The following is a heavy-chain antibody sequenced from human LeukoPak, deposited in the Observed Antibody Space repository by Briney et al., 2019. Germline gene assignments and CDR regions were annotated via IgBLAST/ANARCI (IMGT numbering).Heavy chain of an antibody. CDR1: GFSLSTRGMC. CDR3: ARIQTSRCSSDY. D-gene: IGHD6-6*01. V-gene: IGHV2-70*20. Sequence: SGPTLVNPTQPLTLTCTFSGFSLSTRGMCVSWVRHPPGKALEWLALIDWDDDKYYSTSLKTRLSISKDNSKNQVVLTMTNMDPVDTATYYCARIQTSRCSSDYWGQGTLVTVSS. J-gene: IGHJ4*02. CDR2: IDWDDDK.